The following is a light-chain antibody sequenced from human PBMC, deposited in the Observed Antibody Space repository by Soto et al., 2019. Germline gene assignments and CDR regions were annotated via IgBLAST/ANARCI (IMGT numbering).Light chain of an antibody. CDR2: KAS. CDR3: QQYNSYPLT. J-gene: IGKJ4*01. V-gene: IGKV1-5*03. Sequence: DIQMTQSPSTLSASVGDRVTITCRASQSISSWLAWYQQKPGKAPNLLIYKASSLESGVPSRFSGSRSQTAFTLIISSLQHDDFATYYCQQYNSYPLTFGGGTKVEIK. CDR1: QSISSW.